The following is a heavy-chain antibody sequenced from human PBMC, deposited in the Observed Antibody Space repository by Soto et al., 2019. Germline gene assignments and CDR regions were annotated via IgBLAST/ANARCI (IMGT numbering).Heavy chain of an antibody. CDR2: VSGSGDNT. Sequence: EVQLLESGGGLVQPGGSLRLSCAASGFTFSTYAMTWVRQAPGKGLEWVSSVSGSGDNTYYADSVEGRFTVSRDNSKNTVYLHMNSLRADDTALYYCAKDRYFDILTASYTDYYHYGMDVWGQGTTVTVSS. J-gene: IGHJ6*02. CDR3: AKDRYFDILTASYTDYYHYGMDV. V-gene: IGHV3-23*01. D-gene: IGHD3-9*01. CDR1: GFTFSTYA.